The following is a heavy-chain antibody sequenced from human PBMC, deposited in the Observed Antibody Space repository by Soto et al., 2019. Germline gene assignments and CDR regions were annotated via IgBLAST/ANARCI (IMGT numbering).Heavy chain of an antibody. Sequence: GGSLRLSCAASGFTFSDYYMSWIRQAPGKGLEWVSYISSSSSYTNYADSVKGRFTISRDNAKNSLYLQMNSLRAEDTAVYYCARDILGYCSGGSCYGDAFDIWGQGTMVTVS. CDR3: ARDILGYCSGGSCYGDAFDI. J-gene: IGHJ3*02. CDR2: ISSSSSYT. CDR1: GFTFSDYY. D-gene: IGHD2-15*01. V-gene: IGHV3-11*05.